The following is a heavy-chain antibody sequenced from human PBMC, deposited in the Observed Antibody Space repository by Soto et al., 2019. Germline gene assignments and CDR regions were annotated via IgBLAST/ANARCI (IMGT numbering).Heavy chain of an antibody. J-gene: IGHJ6*02. D-gene: IGHD3-16*02. CDR3: ARDYRASYPAYYYYGMDV. Sequence: SETLSLTCSVSGGSIPRSSGYYWVWVRQPPGKGLEYIGSIYYSGSAYYNPSLKSRVTMSVDTSKNQFSLKLSSVTAADTAVYYCARDYRASYPAYYYYGMDVWGQGTTVTVSS. V-gene: IGHV4-39*02. CDR1: GGSIPRSSGYY. CDR2: IYYSGSA.